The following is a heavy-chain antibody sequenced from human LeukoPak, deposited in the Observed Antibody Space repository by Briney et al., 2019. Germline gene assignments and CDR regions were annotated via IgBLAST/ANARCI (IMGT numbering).Heavy chain of an antibody. CDR2: INPNSGGT. V-gene: IGHV1-2*02. Sequence: ASVKVSCKASGYTFTGYYMHWVRQAPGQGLERMGWINPNSGGTNYAQKFQGRVTMTRDTSISTAYMELSRLRSDDTAVYYCARDATARDYSNFDYWGQGTLVTVSS. J-gene: IGHJ4*02. D-gene: IGHD4-11*01. CDR1: GYTFTGYY. CDR3: ARDATARDYSNFDY.